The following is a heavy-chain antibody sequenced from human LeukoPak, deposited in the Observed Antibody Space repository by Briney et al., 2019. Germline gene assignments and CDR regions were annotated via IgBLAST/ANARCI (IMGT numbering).Heavy chain of an antibody. Sequence: SETLSLTCTVSGGSISSYYWSWIRLPPGKGLEGMGYIYYSGSTNYNPSLRSRVTISVDTSKNQFSLKLSSVTAADTAVYYCARSSESYDSSGYYSYYFDYWGQGTLVTVSS. V-gene: IGHV4-59*01. CDR1: GGSISSYY. CDR3: ARSSESYDSSGYYSYYFDY. D-gene: IGHD3-22*01. CDR2: IYYSGST. J-gene: IGHJ4*02.